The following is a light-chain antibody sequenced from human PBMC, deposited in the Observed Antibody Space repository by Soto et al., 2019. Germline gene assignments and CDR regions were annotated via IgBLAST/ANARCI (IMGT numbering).Light chain of an antibody. CDR1: SSDVGVYDF. Sequence: QSALTQPASVSGSPGQSITISCAGTSSDVGVYDFVSWYQQHPGKAPKLLIYDVNNRPAGISNRFSGSKSGNTASLTISGLQAEDEADYYCSSYTTSTTRVFGGGTKRTV. CDR2: DVN. V-gene: IGLV2-14*03. CDR3: SSYTTSTTRV. J-gene: IGLJ2*01.